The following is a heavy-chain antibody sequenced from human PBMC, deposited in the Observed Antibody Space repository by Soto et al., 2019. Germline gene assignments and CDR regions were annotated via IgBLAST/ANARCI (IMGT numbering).Heavy chain of an antibody. V-gene: IGHV3-21*01. J-gene: IGHJ5*02. D-gene: IGHD6-13*01. CDR2: ISSNSAYI. Sequence: KPGGSLRLSCAASGFTFRGFTMNWVRQAPGKGLEWVSTISSNSAYIYYTDALRGRFTISRDNAKNSLHLQMNSLRAEDTAVYYCTRDASRDSSARGWFDPWGPGTLVTVSS. CDR1: GFTFRGFT. CDR3: TRDASRDSSARGWFDP.